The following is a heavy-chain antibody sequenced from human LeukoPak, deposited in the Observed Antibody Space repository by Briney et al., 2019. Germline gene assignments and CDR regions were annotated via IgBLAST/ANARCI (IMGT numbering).Heavy chain of an antibody. Sequence: GGSLRLSCAASGFTFSSYAMSWVRQAPGKGLEWVSAVSSDGINTYYTDSLKGRFTISRDNSKNTVFLQMHSLTAEDTAVYYCAKPFGFLEWLYGGYFDSWGQGTLVTVSS. J-gene: IGHJ4*02. CDR3: AKPFGFLEWLYGGYFDS. CDR2: VSSDGINT. V-gene: IGHV3-23*01. CDR1: GFTFSSYA. D-gene: IGHD3-3*01.